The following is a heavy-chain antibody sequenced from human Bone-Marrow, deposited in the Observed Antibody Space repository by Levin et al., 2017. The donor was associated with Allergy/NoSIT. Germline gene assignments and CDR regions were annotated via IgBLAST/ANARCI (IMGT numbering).Heavy chain of an antibody. V-gene: IGHV1-2*02. D-gene: IGHD2-15*01. J-gene: IGHJ4*02. CDR1: GYWFPGNY. Sequence: ASVKVSCKASGYWFPGNYLHWLRQAPGQGLEWMGWINPQTTVSNSTRTFQGRVTMTVDTSLNTAYMELRSLTSDDTAMYFCARDSTPSYYFADWGQGTLVTVSS. CDR2: INPQTTVS. CDR3: ARDSTPSYYFAD.